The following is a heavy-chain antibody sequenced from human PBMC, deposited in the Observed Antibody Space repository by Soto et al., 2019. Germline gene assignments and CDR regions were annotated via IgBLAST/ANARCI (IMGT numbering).Heavy chain of an antibody. V-gene: IGHV3-33*01. D-gene: IGHD5-18*01. CDR3: ARAIDSSMGNAFDI. CDR2: IWYDGSNK. CDR1: GFTFSSYG. Sequence: QVQLVESGGGVVQPGRSLRLSCAASGFTFSSYGFHWVRQAPGKGLEWVAVIWYDGSNKDYTDSVKGRFTISRDNSKNTLYLQMNSLRAEDTAVYYCARAIDSSMGNAFDIWGRGTMVTVSS. J-gene: IGHJ3*02.